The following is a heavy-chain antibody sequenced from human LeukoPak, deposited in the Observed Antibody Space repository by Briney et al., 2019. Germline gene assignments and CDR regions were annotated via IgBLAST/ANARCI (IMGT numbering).Heavy chain of an antibody. Sequence: PSDTLSLTCAVSGYSISSSNWWGWIRQPPGKGLEWIGYIYYSGSTYYNPSLKSRVTMSVDTSKNQFSLKLSSVTAADTAVYYCARGVGHTMVRGVTLYFDYWGQGTLVTVSS. D-gene: IGHD3-10*01. CDR3: ARGVGHTMVRGVTLYFDY. CDR2: IYYSGST. J-gene: IGHJ4*02. V-gene: IGHV4-28*03. CDR1: GYSISSSNW.